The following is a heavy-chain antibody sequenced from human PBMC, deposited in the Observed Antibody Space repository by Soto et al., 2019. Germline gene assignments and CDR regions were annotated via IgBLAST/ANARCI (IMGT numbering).Heavy chain of an antibody. V-gene: IGHV3-23*05. D-gene: IGHD5-18*01. J-gene: IGHJ4*02. CDR1: GLIFNNYA. Sequence: GGSLRLSCAASGLIFNNYAMTWVRQAPGKGLEWVSTIDNSGGITYYADSVKGRFTISRDNSKNTLYLQMNSLRAEDTAVYYCAKGGYNYGFLFDCWGQGTLVTVSS. CDR3: AKGGYNYGFLFDC. CDR2: IDNSGGIT.